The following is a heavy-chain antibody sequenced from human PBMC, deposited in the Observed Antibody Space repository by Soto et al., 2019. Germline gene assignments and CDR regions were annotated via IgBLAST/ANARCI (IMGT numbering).Heavy chain of an antibody. CDR2: IWYDGSEK. Sequence: QVQLVESGGGVVQPGRSLRLSCAASGFTFSSYGMLWVRQAPGKGLEWVAVIWYDGSEKNYPDSVKGRFTISRDNSKNTLYLQMNSLRAEDTAVYYCARAGEGFDMCGEGTMVIVSS. D-gene: IGHD7-27*01. CDR3: ARAGEGFDM. V-gene: IGHV3-33*01. J-gene: IGHJ3*02. CDR1: GFTFSSYG.